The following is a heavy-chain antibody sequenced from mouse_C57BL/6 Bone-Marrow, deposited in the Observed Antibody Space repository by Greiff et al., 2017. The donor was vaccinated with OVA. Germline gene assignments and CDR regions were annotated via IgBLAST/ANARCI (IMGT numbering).Heavy chain of an antibody. CDR1: GFTFSSYG. CDR2: ISSGGSYT. J-gene: IGHJ2*01. Sequence: EVQVVESGGDLVKPGGSLKLSCAASGFTFSSYGMSWVRQTPDKRLEWVATISSGGSYTYYPDSVKGRFTISRDNAKNTLYLQMSSLKSEDTAMYYCARRRGCFDYWRQGTTLTVSS. CDR3: ARRRGCFDY. V-gene: IGHV5-6*01.